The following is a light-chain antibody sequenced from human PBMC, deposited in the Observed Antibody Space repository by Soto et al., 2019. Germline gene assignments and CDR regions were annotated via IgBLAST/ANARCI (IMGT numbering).Light chain of an antibody. Sequence: DIQLTQSPSFLSASVGDRVTITCQASQGISSYLAWYQQKPGKAPKLLIYAASTLQSGVPSRFSGGGSGTEFTLTLSSLQPEDFATYYCQQLNSYPWTFGQGTKVEIK. V-gene: IGKV1-9*01. CDR3: QQLNSYPWT. CDR2: AAS. J-gene: IGKJ1*01. CDR1: QGISSY.